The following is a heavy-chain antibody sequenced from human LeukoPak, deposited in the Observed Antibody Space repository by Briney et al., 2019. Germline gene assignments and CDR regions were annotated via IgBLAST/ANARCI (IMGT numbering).Heavy chain of an antibody. D-gene: IGHD3-10*01. Sequence: SETLSLTCAFYGVSFSSYYWSWIRQPPGEGLEWIGEINHSGSTDYNPSLKNRVTISVDTSNNQFSLKLSSVTAADTAVYYCARVPTLRIIMVRGAWGTFDIWGQGTMVAVSS. CDR3: ARVPTLRIIMVRGAWGTFDI. V-gene: IGHV4-34*01. CDR1: GVSFSSYY. CDR2: INHSGST. J-gene: IGHJ3*02.